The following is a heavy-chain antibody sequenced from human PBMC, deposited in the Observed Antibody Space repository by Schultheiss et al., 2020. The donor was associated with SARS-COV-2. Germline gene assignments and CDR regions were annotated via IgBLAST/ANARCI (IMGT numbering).Heavy chain of an antibody. V-gene: IGHV1-2*06. D-gene: IGHD4-17*01. CDR2: INPNSGGT. Sequence: ASVKVSCKASGYTFTAYYMHWVRQAPGQGLEWMGRINPNSGGTNYAQKFQGRITMTRDTSISTAYMDLSRLRSDDTAVYYCARDPDGDPIDYWGQGTLVTVS. CDR1: GYTFTAYY. CDR3: ARDPDGDPIDY. J-gene: IGHJ4*02.